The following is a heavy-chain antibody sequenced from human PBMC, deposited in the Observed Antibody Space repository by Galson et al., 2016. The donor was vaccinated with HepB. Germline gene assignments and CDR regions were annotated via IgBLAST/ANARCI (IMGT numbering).Heavy chain of an antibody. D-gene: IGHD3-16*02. Sequence: SLRLSCAVSGFAVRSNLMAWVRQAPGKGLEWVSLIYSGGSTYYADSVRGRFTISRDISKNTLFLEMLNLRAEDTAVYYCARVQTFYDYTWGTSRPRYFDYWGQGTLVTVSS. CDR3: ARVQTFYDYTWGTSRPRYFDY. CDR2: IYSGGST. CDR1: GFAVRSNL. J-gene: IGHJ4*02. V-gene: IGHV3-53*01.